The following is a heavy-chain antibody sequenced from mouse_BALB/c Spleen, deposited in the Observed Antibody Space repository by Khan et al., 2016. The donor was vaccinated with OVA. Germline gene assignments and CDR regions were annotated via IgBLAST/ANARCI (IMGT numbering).Heavy chain of an antibody. D-gene: IGHD2-4*01. CDR3: TRRGYDYGRGALFAY. J-gene: IGHJ3*01. CDR2: LWSAGST. V-gene: IGHV2-2*02. CDR1: GFSLTNYS. Sequence: QVQLKQSGPGLVQPSQSLSITCTVSGFSLTNYSVHWVRQSPGKGLEWLGVLWSAGSTDYTAAFISRLTIRQVNSRSQVFFKMNSLQPNDTAIYYFTRRGYDYGRGALFAYWGQGTLVTVSA.